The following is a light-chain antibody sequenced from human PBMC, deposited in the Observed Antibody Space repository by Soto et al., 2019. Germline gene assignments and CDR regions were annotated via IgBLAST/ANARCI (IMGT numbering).Light chain of an antibody. CDR3: QQYDSSPVT. Sequence: EIVLTQSPGTLSLSPGEIATLSCRASQSVSSSYLAWYQQKPGQAPRLLIYGASSSATGIPDRFSGSGSGTDFTLTISRLEPEDFAVYYCQQYDSSPVTFGQGTRLEI. CDR2: GAS. J-gene: IGKJ1*01. V-gene: IGKV3-20*01. CDR1: QSVSSSY.